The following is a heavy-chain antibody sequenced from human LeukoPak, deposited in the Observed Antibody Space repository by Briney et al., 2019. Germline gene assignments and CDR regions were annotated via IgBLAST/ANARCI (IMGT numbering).Heavy chain of an antibody. CDR1: GFTFSSYW. D-gene: IGHD3-22*01. Sequence: QTGGSLRLSCAASGFTFSSYWMSWVRQAPGKGLEWVANIKQDGSEKYYVDSVKGRFTISRDNAKNSLYLQMNSLRAEDTAVYYCARDSSGYSIYYYYGMDVWGQGTTVTVSS. CDR3: ARDSSGYSIYYYYGMDV. CDR2: IKQDGSEK. J-gene: IGHJ6*02. V-gene: IGHV3-7*01.